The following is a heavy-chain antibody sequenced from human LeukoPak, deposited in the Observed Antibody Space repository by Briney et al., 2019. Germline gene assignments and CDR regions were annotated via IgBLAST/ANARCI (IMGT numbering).Heavy chain of an antibody. V-gene: IGHV4-39*07. CDR2: IYYSGST. CDR1: GGSISSSSYY. J-gene: IGHJ4*02. CDR3: ARDRASAGFDY. Sequence: PSETLSLTCTVSGGSISSSSYYWGWIRQPPGKGLEWIGSIYYSGSTYSNPSLKSRVTISVDTSKNQFSLKLSSVTAADTAVYYCARDRASAGFDYWGQGTLVTVSS.